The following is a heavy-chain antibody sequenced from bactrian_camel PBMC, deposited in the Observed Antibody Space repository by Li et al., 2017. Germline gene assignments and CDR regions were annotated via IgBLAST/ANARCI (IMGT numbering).Heavy chain of an antibody. CDR2: IYTIGGTT. CDR1: GNTYRRNT. J-gene: IGHJ4*01. CDR3: AADVGSMSGNCRPNY. Sequence: HVQLVESGGGSVQAGGSLRLSCAASGNTYRRNTMGWFRQAPGKEREGVAAIYTIGGTTNYADSVKGRFTISQDIKNTVYLQRNSLKPEDTAIYYCAADVGSMSGNCRPNYWGQGTQVTVS. D-gene: IGHD6*01. V-gene: IGHV3S53*01.